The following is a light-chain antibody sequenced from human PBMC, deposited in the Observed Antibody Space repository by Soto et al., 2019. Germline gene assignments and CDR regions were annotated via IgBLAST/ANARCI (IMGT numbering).Light chain of an antibody. CDR3: LQYNNWWT. CDR1: QSVSSS. CDR2: GAS. V-gene: IGKV3-15*01. J-gene: IGKJ1*01. Sequence: DMVMTQSPATLSVSPGERATLSCRASQSVSSSLAWYQQKPCRSPRLLIYGASTRAIGIPARFSGSGSGTEFTLTISSLQSEDFAVYYCLQYNNWWTLGQGTKVEIK.